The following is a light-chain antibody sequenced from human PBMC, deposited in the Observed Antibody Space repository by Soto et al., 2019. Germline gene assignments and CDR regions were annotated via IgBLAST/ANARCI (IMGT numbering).Light chain of an antibody. Sequence: QSVLTQAPSVSGAPGQRITISCAGSSSNIGGGYEVHWYQQLPGTAPKLLIYDNNHRPSGVPDRFSGSKSGTSASLAITGRQAEDEADYYCQSYDSSLSASVFGGGTQLTVL. CDR2: DNN. V-gene: IGLV1-40*01. CDR1: SSNIGGGYE. J-gene: IGLJ7*01. CDR3: QSYDSSLSASV.